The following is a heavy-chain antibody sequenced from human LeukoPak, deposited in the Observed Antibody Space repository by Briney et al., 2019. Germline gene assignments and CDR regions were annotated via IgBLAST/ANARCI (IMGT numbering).Heavy chain of an antibody. D-gene: IGHD3-16*02. CDR2: ISAYNGNT. Sequence: ASVKVSCKASGYTFTTYGISWVRQAPGQGLGWMGWISAYNGNTTYPQNFQDRVTITTDTSTSTAYMELRSLTSDDTALYYCARSDYDYVWGTYRQNYFDYWGQGTLVTVSS. CDR1: GYTFTTYG. J-gene: IGHJ4*02. CDR3: ARSDYDYVWGTYRQNYFDY. V-gene: IGHV1-18*04.